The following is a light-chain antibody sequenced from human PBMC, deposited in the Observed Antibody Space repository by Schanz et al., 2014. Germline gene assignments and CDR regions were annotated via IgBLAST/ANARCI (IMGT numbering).Light chain of an antibody. CDR1: QSVLSSSNNKNY. J-gene: IGKJ4*01. CDR2: WAS. CDR3: QQYYGYPLT. V-gene: IGKV4-1*01. Sequence: DIVMTQSPDSLAVSLGERATINCKSSQSVLSSSNNKNYLAWYQQKPGQPPKLLIYWASTRESGVPDRFSGFVSLQEFSLTISRLLAFSFSLSYCQQYYGYPLTFGGGTKVEIK.